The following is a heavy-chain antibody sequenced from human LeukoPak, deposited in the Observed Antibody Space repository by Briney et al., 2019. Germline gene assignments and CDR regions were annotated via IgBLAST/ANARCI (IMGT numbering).Heavy chain of an antibody. V-gene: IGHV3-21*01. CDR2: ISSSSSYI. J-gene: IGHJ4*02. CDR1: GFTFSSYS. CDR3: VRGRIAAAGTPYADY. D-gene: IGHD6-13*01. Sequence: GGSLRLSCAASGFTFSSYSMNWVRQAPGKGLEWVSSISSSSSYIYYADSVKGRFTISRDNAKNSLYLQMNSLRAEDTAVYYCVRGRIAAAGTPYADYWGRGTLVTVSS.